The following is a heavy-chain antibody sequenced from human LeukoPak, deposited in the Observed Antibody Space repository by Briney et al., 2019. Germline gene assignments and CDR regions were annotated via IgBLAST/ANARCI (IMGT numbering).Heavy chain of an antibody. V-gene: IGHV3-30*18. J-gene: IGHJ6*04. CDR2: VSYDGSNK. CDR3: AKDSLIAMVRGVVVNYYGMDV. D-gene: IGHD3-10*01. Sequence: GGSLRLSCAASGFTFSSYGMHWGRQAPGKGLEWVAVVSYDGSNKYYADSVKGRFTISRDNSKNTLYLQMNSLRAEDSVVYYCAKDSLIAMVRGVVVNYYGMDVWGKGTTVTVSS. CDR1: GFTFSSYG.